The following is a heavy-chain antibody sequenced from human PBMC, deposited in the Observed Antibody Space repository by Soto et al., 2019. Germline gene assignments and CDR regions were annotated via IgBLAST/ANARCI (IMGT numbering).Heavy chain of an antibody. CDR2: FDPEDGET. Sequence: ASVKVSCKVSGYTLTELSMHWVRQAPGKGLEWMGGFDPEDGETIYAQKFQGRVTMTEDTSISTAYMELSRLRSDDTAVYYCARAYYYDSSGDDAFDIWGKGTMVTVSS. V-gene: IGHV1-24*01. CDR3: ARAYYYDSSGDDAFDI. J-gene: IGHJ3*02. D-gene: IGHD3-22*01. CDR1: GYTLTELS.